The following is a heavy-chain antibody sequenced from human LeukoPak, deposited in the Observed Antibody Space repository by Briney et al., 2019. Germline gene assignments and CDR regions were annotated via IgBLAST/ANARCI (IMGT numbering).Heavy chain of an antibody. J-gene: IGHJ4*02. CDR2: INHSGST. CDR3: ARGRARGYSYGIHLDY. D-gene: IGHD5-18*01. Sequence: PSETLSLTCAVYGGSFSGYYWSWIRQPPGKGLEWIGEINHSGSTNYNPSLKSRVTISVDTSKNQFSLKLSSVTAADTAVYYCARGRARGYSYGIHLDYWGQGTLVTVSS. V-gene: IGHV4-34*01. CDR1: GGSFSGYY.